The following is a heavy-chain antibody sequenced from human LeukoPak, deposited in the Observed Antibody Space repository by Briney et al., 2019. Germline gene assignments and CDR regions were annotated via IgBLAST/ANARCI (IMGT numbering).Heavy chain of an antibody. J-gene: IGHJ3*02. V-gene: IGHV3-23*01. CDR1: GFTFSSYA. CDR2: ISGSGGST. D-gene: IGHD3-22*01. CDR3: AKDPTYYYDSSGYYVDAFDI. Sequence: GGSLRLPCAASGFTFSSYAMSWVRQAPGKGLEWVSAISGSGGSTYYADSVKGRFTISRDNSKNTLYLQMNSLRAEDTAVYYCAKDPTYYYDSSGYYVDAFDIWGQGTMVTVSS.